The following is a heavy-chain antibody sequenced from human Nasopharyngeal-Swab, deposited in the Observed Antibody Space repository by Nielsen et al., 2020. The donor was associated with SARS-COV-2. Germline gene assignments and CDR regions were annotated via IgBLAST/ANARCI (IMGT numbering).Heavy chain of an antibody. Sequence: GPTLVKPTQTLTLTCTFSGFSLSTSGMCVSWIRQPPGKALEWLARIDWDDDKYYSTSLKTRLTISKDTSKNQVVLTMTNMDPVDTATYYCARILSSSSWTYYFDYWGQGTLVTVSS. J-gene: IGHJ4*02. CDR3: ARILSSSSWTYYFDY. V-gene: IGHV2-70*11. CDR2: IDWDDDK. D-gene: IGHD6-13*01. CDR1: GFSLSTSGMC.